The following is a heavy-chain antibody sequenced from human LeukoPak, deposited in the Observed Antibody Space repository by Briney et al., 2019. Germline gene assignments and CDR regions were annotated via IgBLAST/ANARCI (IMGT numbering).Heavy chain of an antibody. CDR1: GFTFDDYA. J-gene: IGHJ5*02. CDR3: AKDHCSSTSCYSADP. Sequence: GRSLRLSCAASGFTFDDYAMHWVRQAPGKGLEWVSGISWNSGSIGYADSVKGRFTISRDNSKNTLYLQMNSLRAEDTAVYYCAKDHCSSTSCYSADPWGQGTLVTVSS. CDR2: ISWNSGSI. V-gene: IGHV3-9*01. D-gene: IGHD2-2*01.